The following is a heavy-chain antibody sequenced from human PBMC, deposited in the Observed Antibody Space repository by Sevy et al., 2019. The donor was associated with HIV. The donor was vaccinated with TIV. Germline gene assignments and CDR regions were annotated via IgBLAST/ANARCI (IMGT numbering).Heavy chain of an antibody. CDR1: GFTFSNYA. CDR3: AREGCSKPHDY. V-gene: IGHV3-23*01. D-gene: IGHD2-2*01. Sequence: GGSLRLSCAASGFTFSNYAMSWVRQAPGKGLEWVSTFSFGCGKINYAHSVKGRFTISRHNSKNTLYLQMNSLRAEDTALYYCAREGCSKPHDYWGQGTLVTVSS. CDR2: FSFGCGKI. J-gene: IGHJ4*02.